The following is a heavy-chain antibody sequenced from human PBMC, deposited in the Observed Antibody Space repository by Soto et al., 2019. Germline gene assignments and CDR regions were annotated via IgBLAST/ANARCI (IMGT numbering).Heavy chain of an antibody. J-gene: IGHJ4*02. CDR2: IYWDDDK. CDR3: AHRQRTVVVGAPFDH. V-gene: IGHV2-5*02. CDR1: GVSLTTSGVG. Sequence: QITLRESGPTLVQPTQTLTLTCTLSGVSLTTSGVGVGWIRQPPGKALEWLAVIYWDDDKRYSPSLKCRLAITRDTSKNQVVLTMTNMAPVDTAIYYCAHRQRTVVVGAPFDHWGQGSLVTVSS. D-gene: IGHD2-15*01.